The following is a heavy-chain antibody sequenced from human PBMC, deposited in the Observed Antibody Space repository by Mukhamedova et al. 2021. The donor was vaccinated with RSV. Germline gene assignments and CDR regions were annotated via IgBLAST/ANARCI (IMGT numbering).Heavy chain of an antibody. V-gene: IGHV3-23*01. CDR3: AKGDGSSGYKSYYYYGMDV. J-gene: IGHJ6*02. Sequence: VSAISGSGGSTYYADSVKGRFTISRDNSKNTLFLQMNSLRAEDTAVYYCAKGDGSSGYKSYYYYGMDVWGQGTTVTVSS. CDR2: ISGSGGST. D-gene: IGHD6-13*01.